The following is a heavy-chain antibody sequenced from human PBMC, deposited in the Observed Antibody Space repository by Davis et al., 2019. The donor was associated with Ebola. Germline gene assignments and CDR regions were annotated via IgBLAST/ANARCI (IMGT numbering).Heavy chain of an antibody. CDR3: ARQFAGGGYDFYYYYYGVDV. Sequence: MPSETLSLTCAVYGESISGYYWGWIRQPPGKGLEWIGSIYYSGSAYYNPSLKSRFTISVDTSKNQFSLKLSSVTAADTAAYYCARQFAGGGYDFYYYYYGVDVWGQGTTVTVSS. CDR1: GESISGYY. V-gene: IGHV4-39*01. J-gene: IGHJ6*02. CDR2: IYYSGSA. D-gene: IGHD5-12*01.